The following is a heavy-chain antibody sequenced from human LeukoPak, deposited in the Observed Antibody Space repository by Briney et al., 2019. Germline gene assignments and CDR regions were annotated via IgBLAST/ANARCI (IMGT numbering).Heavy chain of an antibody. Sequence: SETLSLTCAVSGGSISSGGYSWSWIRQPPGKGLEWIGYIYYSGSTYYNPSLKSRVTISVDTSKNQFSLKLSSVTAADTAVYYCASSYYYDSSGSDAFDIWGQGTMVTVSS. CDR2: IYYSGST. CDR3: ASSYYYDSSGSDAFDI. CDR1: GGSISSGGYS. D-gene: IGHD3-22*01. J-gene: IGHJ3*02. V-gene: IGHV4-30-2*05.